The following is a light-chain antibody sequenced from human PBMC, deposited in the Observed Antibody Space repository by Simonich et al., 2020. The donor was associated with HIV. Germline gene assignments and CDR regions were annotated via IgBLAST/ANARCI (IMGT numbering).Light chain of an antibody. V-gene: IGLV1-47*01. Sequence: QSVLTQPPSVSGAPGQRVTISCTGSSSNIGAGYDVQWYQQLPGTAPKLLIYRNNQRPSGVPDLFSGSKSGTSASLAISGHRSEDEADYYCAAWDDSLSGWVFGGGTKLTVL. CDR2: RNN. CDR1: SSNIGAGYD. CDR3: AAWDDSLSGWV. J-gene: IGLJ3*02.